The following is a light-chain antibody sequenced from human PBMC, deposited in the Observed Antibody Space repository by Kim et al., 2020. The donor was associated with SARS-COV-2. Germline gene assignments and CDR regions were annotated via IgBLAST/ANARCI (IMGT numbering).Light chain of an antibody. CDR3: QQRSNWPPMYT. CDR2: DAT. CDR1: QSVSNS. V-gene: IGKV3-11*01. J-gene: IGKJ2*01. Sequence: SPGERATLSCRASQSVSNSLAWYQQKPGQAPRLLIYDATTRASGIPTRFSGSGSGTDFTLTISSLEPEDFAVYYCQQRSNWPPMYTFGQGTKLEI.